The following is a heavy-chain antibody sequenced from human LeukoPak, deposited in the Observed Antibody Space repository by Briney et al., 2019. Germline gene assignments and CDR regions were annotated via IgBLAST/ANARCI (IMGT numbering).Heavy chain of an antibody. CDR1: GLTFSSYW. Sequence: PGGSLRLSCVASGLTFSSYWMSWVRQAPGKGLEWVANIKQDGSEKYYVDSVKGRFTISRDNAKNSVHLQMSSLRAEDTAVYYCARDHEMVRGVRSGASDIWGQGTMVTVSS. CDR2: IKQDGSEK. J-gene: IGHJ3*02. CDR3: ARDHEMVRGVRSGASDI. V-gene: IGHV3-7*01. D-gene: IGHD3-10*01.